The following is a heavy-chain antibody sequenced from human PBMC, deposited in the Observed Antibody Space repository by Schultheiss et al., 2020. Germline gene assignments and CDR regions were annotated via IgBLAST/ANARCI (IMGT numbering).Heavy chain of an antibody. V-gene: IGHV3-30*04. CDR1: GFTFTSYT. CDR3: AKDTYYYGSGLYYYYGMDV. CDR2: ISYDGGNK. J-gene: IGHJ6*02. D-gene: IGHD3-10*01. Sequence: GGSLRLSCAASGFTFTSYTIHWVRQAPGKGLEWVALISYDGGNKYYPDSVKGRFTISRDNSKNTLYLQMNSLRAEDTAVYYCAKDTYYYGSGLYYYYGMDVWGQGTTVTVSS.